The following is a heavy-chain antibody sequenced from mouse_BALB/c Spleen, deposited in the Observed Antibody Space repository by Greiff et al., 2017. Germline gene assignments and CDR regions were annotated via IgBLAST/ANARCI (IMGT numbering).Heavy chain of an antibody. J-gene: IGHJ4*01. V-gene: IGHV2-2*02. CDR2: IWSGGST. CDR3: ARKTGYAMDY. CDR1: GFSLTSYG. D-gene: IGHD4-1*01. Sequence: VKLMESGPGLVQPSQSLSITCTVSGFSLTSYGVHWFRQSPGKGLEWLGVIWSGGSTDYNAAFISRLSISKDNSKSQVFFKMNSLQANDTAIYYCARKTGYAMDYWGQGTSVNVSS.